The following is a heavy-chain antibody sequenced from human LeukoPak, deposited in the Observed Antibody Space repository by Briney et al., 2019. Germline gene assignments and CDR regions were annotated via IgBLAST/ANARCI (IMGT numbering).Heavy chain of an antibody. V-gene: IGHV3-73*01. D-gene: IGHD2-15*01. CDR3: TRQDCSGGSCSYVDY. CDR1: GFTFSGFY. Sequence: GGSLRLSCAASGFTFSGFYMHWVRQASGKGLEWVGPIRSKPHSYTTVYAASVQGRFTISRDDSKNTAYLQMNSLKAEDTAVYYCTRQDCSGGSCSYVDYWGQGTLVTVSS. CDR2: IRSKPHSYTT. J-gene: IGHJ4*02.